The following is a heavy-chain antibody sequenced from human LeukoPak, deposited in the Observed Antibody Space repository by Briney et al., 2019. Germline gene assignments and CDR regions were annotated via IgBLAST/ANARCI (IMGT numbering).Heavy chain of an antibody. D-gene: IGHD2-2*01. V-gene: IGHV3-49*04. J-gene: IGHJ6*02. CDR2: IRSKAYGATT. Sequence: GGSLRLSCTASGFTPGDYTMRWVCEGPGGGVWWVGFIRSKAYGATTEYPASVKGRFTISRDDSKSIAYLQMNSLKTEDTAVYYCTRGPAYYGMDVWGQGTTVTVSS. CDR3: TRGPAYYGMDV. CDR1: GFTPGDYT.